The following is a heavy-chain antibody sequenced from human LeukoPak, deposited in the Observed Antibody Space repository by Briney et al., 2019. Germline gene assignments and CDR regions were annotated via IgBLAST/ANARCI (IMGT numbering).Heavy chain of an antibody. CDR3: ARVATYWGPFDY. CDR1: GGTFSSYA. CDR2: IIPIFGTA. J-gene: IGHJ4*02. D-gene: IGHD7-27*01. V-gene: IGHV1-69*05. Sequence: VASVKVSCKASGGTFSSYAISWVRQAPGQGLEWMGGIIPIFGTANYAQKFQGRVTITTDESTGTAYMELSSLRSEDTAVYYCARVATYWGPFDYWGQGTLVTVSS.